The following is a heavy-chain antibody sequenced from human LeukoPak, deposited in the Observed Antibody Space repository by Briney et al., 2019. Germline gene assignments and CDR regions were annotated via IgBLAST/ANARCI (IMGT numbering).Heavy chain of an antibody. CDR3: ARDRETYYYDSSGYYFDY. Sequence: ASVKVSCKASGYTFTSYGISWVRQAPGQALEWMGWICAYNGNTNYAQKLQGRVTMTTDTSTSTAYMELRSLRSDDTAVYYCARDRETYYYDSSGYYFDYWGQGTLVTVSS. V-gene: IGHV1-18*01. CDR1: GYTFTSYG. CDR2: ICAYNGNT. J-gene: IGHJ4*02. D-gene: IGHD3-22*01.